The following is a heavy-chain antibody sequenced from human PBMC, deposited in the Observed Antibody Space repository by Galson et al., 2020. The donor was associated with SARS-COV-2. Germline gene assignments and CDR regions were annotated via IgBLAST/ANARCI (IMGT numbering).Heavy chain of an antibody. Sequence: GGSLRLSCAASGFTFSSYAMSWVRQAPGKGLEWVSAISGGGGSTYYADSVKGRFTISRDNSKNTLYLQMNSLRAEDTAVYYCAKDRSITIFGVAIDYYGMDVWGQGTTVTVSS. J-gene: IGHJ6*02. CDR2: ISGGGGST. V-gene: IGHV3-23*01. CDR3: AKDRSITIFGVAIDYYGMDV. D-gene: IGHD3-3*01. CDR1: GFTFSSYA.